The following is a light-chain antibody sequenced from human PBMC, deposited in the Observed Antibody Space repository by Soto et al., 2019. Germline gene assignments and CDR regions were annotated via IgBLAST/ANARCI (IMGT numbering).Light chain of an antibody. J-gene: IGLJ7*01. V-gene: IGLV2-11*01. CDR3: CSYAGTYSFV. CDR2: DVS. Sequence: QSALTQPRSVSGSPGPSVTISCTGTSSDIGAYNYVSWYQQRPGKAPKLMIYDVSRRPSGVPDRFSGSKSGNTASLTISGLQADDEADYYCCSYAGTYSFVFGSGTQLTVL. CDR1: SSDIGAYNY.